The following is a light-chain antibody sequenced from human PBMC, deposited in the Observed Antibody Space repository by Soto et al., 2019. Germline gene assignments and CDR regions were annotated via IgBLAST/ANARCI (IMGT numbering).Light chain of an antibody. Sequence: DLQMTQSPSTLSASVGDRVTITCRASQSISSWLAWYQQKPGKAPKLLIYDASSLESGVPSMFSGSGSGTEFTLTISSLQPDDFATSYCQQYNSYSWTFGQGTKVVIK. CDR3: QQYNSYSWT. J-gene: IGKJ1*01. V-gene: IGKV1-5*01. CDR2: DAS. CDR1: QSISSW.